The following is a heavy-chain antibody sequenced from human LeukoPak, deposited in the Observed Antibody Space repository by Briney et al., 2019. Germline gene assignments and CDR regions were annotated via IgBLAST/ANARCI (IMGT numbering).Heavy chain of an antibody. D-gene: IGHD6-6*01. J-gene: IGHJ4*02. CDR1: GYIFTSNA. CDR3: AISSTSIRRCMDY. Sequence: GASVKVSCKASGYIFTSNAMSWVRQAPGRGPEWMGWINTNTGNPTYAQGFTGRFVFSLDTSVSTAYLQISTLMAEDTAVYYCAISSTSIRRCMDYWGQGTLVTVSS. CDR2: INTNTGNP. V-gene: IGHV7-4-1*02.